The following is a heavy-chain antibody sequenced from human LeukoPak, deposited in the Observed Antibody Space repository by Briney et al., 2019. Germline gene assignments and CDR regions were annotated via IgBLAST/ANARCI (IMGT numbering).Heavy chain of an antibody. V-gene: IGHV4-59*11. CDR1: GGSFSGHY. CDR2: IYNSGRT. D-gene: IGHD1-1*01. J-gene: IGHJ5*02. Sequence: SETLSLTCAVYGGSFSGHYWSYIRQPPGKGLEYIGYIYNSGRTFYNPSLKSRVTISADTSKKQFSLKLTSVTAADTAVYYCARGAGGYRFDPWGQGTLVTVSS. CDR3: ARGAGGYRFDP.